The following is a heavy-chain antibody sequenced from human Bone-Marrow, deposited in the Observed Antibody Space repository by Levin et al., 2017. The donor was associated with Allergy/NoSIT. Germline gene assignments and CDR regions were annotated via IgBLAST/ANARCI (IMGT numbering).Heavy chain of an antibody. CDR3: AREDDTWGPNRFDI. CDR2: IDVTTTII. CDR1: GFTFTSHS. J-gene: IGHJ3*02. Sequence: PVGSLRLSCAASGFTFTSHSMNWVRQAPVKGLEWISYIDVTTTIIYYADSVRGRFTVSRDNAKNSLYLQMNSLRVEDTAIYYCAREDDTWGPNRFDIWGQGTMVTVSS. V-gene: IGHV3-48*04. D-gene: IGHD3-22*01.